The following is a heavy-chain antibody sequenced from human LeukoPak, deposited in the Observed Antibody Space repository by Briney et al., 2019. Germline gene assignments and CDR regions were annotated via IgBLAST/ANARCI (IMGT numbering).Heavy chain of an antibody. CDR3: ARQSKGIIVITDFQH. CDR2: IYYSGNT. Sequence: SETLSLTCTVSGGSISSSSYYWGWIRQPPGKGLEWIGSIYYSGNTYYSPSLKSRVTISVDTSKNQFSLKLSSVTAADTAVYYCARQSKGIIVITDFQHWGQGTLVTVSS. J-gene: IGHJ1*01. D-gene: IGHD3-22*01. V-gene: IGHV4-39*01. CDR1: GGSISSSSYY.